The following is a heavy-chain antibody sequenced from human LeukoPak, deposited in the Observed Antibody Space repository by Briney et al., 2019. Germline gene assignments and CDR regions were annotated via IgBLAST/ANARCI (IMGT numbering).Heavy chain of an antibody. V-gene: IGHV3-48*02. J-gene: IGHJ4*02. CDR3: ARGGTSSSLAY. CDR1: GFTFSSYS. CDR2: ISSSSTI. D-gene: IGHD4-23*01. Sequence: GGSLRLSCVASGFTFSSYSINWVRQAPGKGLEWVSYISSSSTISYADSVKGRFTISRDNANNSLYLQMNSLRDEDTAVYYCARGGTSSSLAYWGQGTLVTVSS.